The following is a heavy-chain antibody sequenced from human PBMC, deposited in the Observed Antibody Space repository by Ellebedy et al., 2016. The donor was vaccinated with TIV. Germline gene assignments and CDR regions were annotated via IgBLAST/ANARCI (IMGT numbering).Heavy chain of an antibody. CDR3: ARYNSGWKIFDY. CDR1: GDSVSSTSPT. D-gene: IGHD6-19*01. J-gene: IGHJ4*02. Sequence: MPSETLSLTCAISGDSVSSTSPTWNWIRQSQSIGLEWLGRTYYRSKWYYEYALSVYSLITINPDTSKNQFSLQLNSVTPEDTAVYYCARYNSGWKIFDYWGKGTLVTVSS. CDR2: TYYRSKWYY. V-gene: IGHV6-1*01.